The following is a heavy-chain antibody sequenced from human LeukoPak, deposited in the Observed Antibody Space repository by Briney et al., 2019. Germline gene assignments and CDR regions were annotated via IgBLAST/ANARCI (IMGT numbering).Heavy chain of an antibody. CDR3: ARDQRTYSSGWYVGAPDYYYMDV. J-gene: IGHJ6*03. D-gene: IGHD6-19*01. CDR2: INPNNGGT. CDR1: GYIFTNHY. Sequence: ASVTVSCKASGYIFTNHYLHWVRQAPGQGLEWMGWINPNNGGTVYAPKFQGRVTMTRDTSISTAYMELSRLRSDDTAVYYCARDQRTYSSGWYVGAPDYYYMDVWGKGTTVTVSS. V-gene: IGHV1-2*02.